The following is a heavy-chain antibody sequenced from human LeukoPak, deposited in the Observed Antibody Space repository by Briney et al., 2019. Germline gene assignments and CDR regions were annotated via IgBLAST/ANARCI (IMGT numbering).Heavy chain of an antibody. J-gene: IGHJ4*02. Sequence: GGSLRLSCSASGFNFRSYAMTWVRQAPGKGLEWVSYISSSGSTIYYADSVKGRFTISRDNAKNSLYLQMNSLRAEDTAVYYCARVTPNTALDYWGQGTLVTVSS. V-gene: IGHV3-11*01. CDR3: ARVTPNTALDY. CDR1: GFNFRSYA. CDR2: ISSSGSTI. D-gene: IGHD5-18*01.